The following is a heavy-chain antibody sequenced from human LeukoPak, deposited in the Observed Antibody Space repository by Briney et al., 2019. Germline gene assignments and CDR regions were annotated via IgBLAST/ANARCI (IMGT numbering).Heavy chain of an antibody. V-gene: IGHV4-59*08. D-gene: IGHD6-19*01. CDR2: VYYTGRT. CDR1: GGSISDSYY. CDR3: ARHIPVSYDAFDL. J-gene: IGHJ3*01. Sequence: SETLAPTCTVSGGSISDSYYWSWIRQPPGKGLEWIAYVYYTGRTLYNPSLESRVTISVDTSKTQFSLKLTSVTAADTAVYYCARHIPVSYDAFDLWGRGTTVTVSS.